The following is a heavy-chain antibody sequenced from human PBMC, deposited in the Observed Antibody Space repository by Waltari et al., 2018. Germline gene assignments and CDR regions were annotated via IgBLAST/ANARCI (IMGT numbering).Heavy chain of an antibody. J-gene: IGHJ6*02. CDR1: GGSLSSANYY. V-gene: IGHV4-61*02. D-gene: IGHD6-13*01. Sequence: QVQLLESGPGLVMPSQTLSPTCTVSGGSLSSANYYWSWIRQPAGKGLEWIGRIYTSGSTNDNPARKSRVTISVDTSKNQCALKLSSVTAADTAVYYCARGDSSSWYTNYYYYYGMDVWGQGTTVTVSS. CDR3: ARGDSSSWYTNYYYYYGMDV. CDR2: IYTSGST.